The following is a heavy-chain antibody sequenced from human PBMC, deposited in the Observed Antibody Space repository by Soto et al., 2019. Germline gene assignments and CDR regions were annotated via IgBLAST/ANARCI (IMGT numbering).Heavy chain of an antibody. V-gene: IGHV1-8*01. CDR2: MNPNSGNT. Sequence: VASVKVSCKASGYTFTSYDINWVRQATGQGLEWMGWMNPNSGNTGYAQKFRGRVTMTSNTSIRTAYMELSSLRSEDTAVYYCARGLYGYNYGAYWGQGTLVTVSS. D-gene: IGHD5-12*01. CDR1: GYTFTSYD. CDR3: ARGLYGYNYGAY. J-gene: IGHJ4*02.